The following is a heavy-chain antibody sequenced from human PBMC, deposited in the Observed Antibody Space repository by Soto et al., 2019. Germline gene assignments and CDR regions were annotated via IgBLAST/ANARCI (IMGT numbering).Heavy chain of an antibody. Sequence: QVQLVQSGTEVKKPGASLKISCKASGYTFTRYYMHWVRQAPGQGLEWMGIINPSGGSKSYAQKFQKQVLMPGDRSTGNLYRELSNLRSDDRAVYYCFRDPELRGTVFGVVILWKYNWWDTWGQGTLVTVSS. CDR1: GYTFTRYY. D-gene: IGHD3-3*01. CDR2: INPSGGSK. V-gene: IGHV1-46*03. CDR3: FRDPELRGTVFGVVILWKYNWWDT. J-gene: IGHJ5*02.